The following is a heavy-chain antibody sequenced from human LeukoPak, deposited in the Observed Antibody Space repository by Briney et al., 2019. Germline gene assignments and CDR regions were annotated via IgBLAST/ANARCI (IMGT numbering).Heavy chain of an antibody. J-gene: IGHJ4*02. Sequence: GGSLRLSCAASEISFSSSWMHWVRQGPGKGLVWVSRVNSDGTRTNYADSVKGRFAISRDNAKNMLYLQMNSLRAEDTAVYYCARDGGYCSSTSCYEFDYWGQGTLVTVSS. V-gene: IGHV3-74*01. D-gene: IGHD2-2*01. CDR1: EISFSSSW. CDR2: VNSDGTRT. CDR3: ARDGGYCSSTSCYEFDY.